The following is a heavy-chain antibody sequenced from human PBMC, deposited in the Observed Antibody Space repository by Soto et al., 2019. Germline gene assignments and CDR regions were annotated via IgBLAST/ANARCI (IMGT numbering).Heavy chain of an antibody. CDR1: GYTFTYYF. CDR2: INPSGGST. J-gene: IGHJ6*03. V-gene: IGHV1-46*01. Sequence: QVQLVQSGAEVKKPGASVKVSCKASGYTFTYYFMNWVRQAPGQGLEWMGRINPSGGSTIYAQKFQGRVSTTRDTSTTTFYMELSSLRSDDTAVYYCVILCSGSPRMDAWGKGTTVTFSS. D-gene: IGHD3-10*02. CDR3: VILCSGSPRMDA.